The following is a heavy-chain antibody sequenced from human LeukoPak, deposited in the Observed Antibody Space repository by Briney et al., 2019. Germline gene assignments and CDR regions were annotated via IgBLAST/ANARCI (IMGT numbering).Heavy chain of an antibody. CDR2: ISGSGGST. Sequence: GGSLRLSCAASGFTFSSYAMSWVRQAPGKGLEWVSPISGSGGSTYYADSVKGRFTISRDNSKNTLYLQMNSLRAEDTAVYYCAKDLGITMIVVVIDAFDIWGQGTMVTVSS. V-gene: IGHV3-23*01. CDR1: GFTFSSYA. CDR3: AKDLGITMIVVVIDAFDI. J-gene: IGHJ3*02. D-gene: IGHD3-22*01.